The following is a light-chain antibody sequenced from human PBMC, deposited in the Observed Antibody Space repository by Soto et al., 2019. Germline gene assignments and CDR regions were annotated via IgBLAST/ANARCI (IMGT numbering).Light chain of an antibody. J-gene: IGKJ3*01. CDR3: QQYNSYLCT. Sequence: DIQMTQSPSTLSASVGDRVTITCRASQSISSWLAWYQQKPGKAPKLLIYDASSLESGVPSRFSGSASGTEFTLTISSLQPDDFATYYCQQYNSYLCTFGPGTKVDIK. CDR1: QSISSW. CDR2: DAS. V-gene: IGKV1-5*01.